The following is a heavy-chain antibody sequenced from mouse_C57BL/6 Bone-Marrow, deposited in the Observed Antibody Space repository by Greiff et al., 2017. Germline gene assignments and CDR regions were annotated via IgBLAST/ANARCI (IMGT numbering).Heavy chain of an antibody. CDR1: GYTFTSYW. CDR3: ARSGPLGRSFDY. Sequence: QVQLQQPGAELVKPGASVKMSCKASGYTFTSYWITWVTQRPGQALAWIGDIYPTSGRTNYNEKFKSKAILTVDTSSNTAYMQLSSLTSEDSAVFYCARSGPLGRSFDYWGQGTTLTVSS. V-gene: IGHV1-55*01. D-gene: IGHD4-1*01. J-gene: IGHJ2*01. CDR2: IYPTSGRT.